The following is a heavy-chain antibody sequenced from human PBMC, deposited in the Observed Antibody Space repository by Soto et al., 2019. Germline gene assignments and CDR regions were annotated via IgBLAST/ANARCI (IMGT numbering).Heavy chain of an antibody. Sequence: QVQLVESGGGVVQPGRSLRLSCAASGFTFSSYGMHWVRQAPGKGLEWVAVIWYDGSNKYYADSVKGRFTISRDNSKNTLYLQMNSLRAEDTAVYYCARDVELTGSPAYWGQGTLVTVSS. V-gene: IGHV3-33*01. D-gene: IGHD3-10*01. CDR1: GFTFSSYG. J-gene: IGHJ4*02. CDR2: IWYDGSNK. CDR3: ARDVELTGSPAY.